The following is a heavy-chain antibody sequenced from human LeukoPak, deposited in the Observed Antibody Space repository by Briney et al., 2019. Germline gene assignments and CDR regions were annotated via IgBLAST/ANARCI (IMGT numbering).Heavy chain of an antibody. Sequence: GASVKVSCKASGYTFTSYAMHWVRQAPGQRLEWMGWINAGNGNTKYSQKFQGRVTITRDTSASTAYMELSSLRSEDTAVYYCARGMTNYDFWSGYYFYFDYWGQGTLVTVSS. CDR3: ARGMTNYDFWSGYYFYFDY. CDR2: INAGNGNT. J-gene: IGHJ4*02. V-gene: IGHV1-3*01. D-gene: IGHD3-3*01. CDR1: GYTFTSYA.